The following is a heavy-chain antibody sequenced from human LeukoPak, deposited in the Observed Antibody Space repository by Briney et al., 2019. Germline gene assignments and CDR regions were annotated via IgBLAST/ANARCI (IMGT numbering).Heavy chain of an antibody. V-gene: IGHV3-30*04. Sequence: GGSLRLSCAASGFTFSAYAMHWVRQAPGKGLGWVTVISYDGSKKYYADSVKGRFTISRDNSKNTLHLQMNSLRGDDTAVYYCARDRGPATTYYYGSGLDNWGQGSLLTVSS. J-gene: IGHJ4*02. CDR3: ARDRGPATTYYYGSGLDN. CDR1: GFTFSAYA. D-gene: IGHD3-10*01. CDR2: ISYDGSKK.